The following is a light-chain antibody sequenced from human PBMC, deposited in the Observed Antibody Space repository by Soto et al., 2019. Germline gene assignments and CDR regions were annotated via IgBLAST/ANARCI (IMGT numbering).Light chain of an antibody. CDR1: SGHSDYA. J-gene: IGLJ3*02. CDR3: QAWGTGGV. CDR2: VTSDGSH. Sequence: QPVLTQSPSASAFPGASVKLTCTLSSGHSDYAIAWHQQQPEKGPRYIMKVTSDGSHTKGDGIPDRFSGSSSGADRYLTISSLRSDDEADYYCQAWGTGGVFGGGTKLTVL. V-gene: IGLV4-69*01.